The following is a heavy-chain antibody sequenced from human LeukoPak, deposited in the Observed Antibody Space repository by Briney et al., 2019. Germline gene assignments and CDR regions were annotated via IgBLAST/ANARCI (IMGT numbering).Heavy chain of an antibody. Sequence: ASVKVSCKASGYTFTNYGIIWVRQAPGQGLQWMGWINTNTGNPTYAQGFTGRFVLFVDTSVSTAYLQISSLKAEDTAVYYCARDRLGESSLGDYWGQGTLVTVSS. CDR2: INTNTGNP. V-gene: IGHV7-4-1*02. J-gene: IGHJ4*02. D-gene: IGHD3-16*02. CDR3: ARDRLGESSLGDY. CDR1: GYTFTNYG.